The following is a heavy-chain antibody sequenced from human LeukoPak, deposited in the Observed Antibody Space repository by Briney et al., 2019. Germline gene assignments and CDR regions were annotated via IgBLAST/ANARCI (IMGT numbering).Heavy chain of an antibody. D-gene: IGHD1-26*01. CDR3: ARDRLGGELLGDAFDI. Sequence: GGSLRLSCAASGFTFSSYAMHWVRQAPGKGLEWVAVISYDGSNKYYADSVKGRFTISRDNSKNTLYLQMNSLRAEDTAVYYCARDRLGGELLGDAFDIWGQETMVTVSS. CDR1: GFTFSSYA. V-gene: IGHV3-30-3*01. J-gene: IGHJ3*02. CDR2: ISYDGSNK.